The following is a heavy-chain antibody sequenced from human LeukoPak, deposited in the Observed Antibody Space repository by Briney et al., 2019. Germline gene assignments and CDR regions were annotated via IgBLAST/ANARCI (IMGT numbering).Heavy chain of an antibody. D-gene: IGHD6-13*01. CDR2: IIPILGIA. CDR3: ARPRQTSSSWYYFDY. J-gene: IGHJ4*02. Sequence: GASVKVSCKASGGTFSSYAISWVRQAPGQGLEWMGRIIPILGIANYAQKFQGRVTITADKSTSTAYMELSSLRSEDTAVYYCARPRQTSSSWYYFDYWGQGTLVTVSS. V-gene: IGHV1-69*04. CDR1: GGTFSSYA.